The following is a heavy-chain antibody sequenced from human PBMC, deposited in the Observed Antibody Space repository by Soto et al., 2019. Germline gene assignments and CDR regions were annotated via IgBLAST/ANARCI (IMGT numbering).Heavy chain of an antibody. CDR3: ARDRYSYGMDV. J-gene: IGHJ6*02. Sequence: ASVKVSCKASGYTFTSYGISWVRQAPGQGLEWIGWISAYNGNTNYAQKLQGRVTMTTDTSTSTAYMELRSLCFDDTAVYYCARDRYSYGMDVWGQGTTVTVSS. V-gene: IGHV1-18*01. CDR1: GYTFTSYG. CDR2: ISAYNGNT.